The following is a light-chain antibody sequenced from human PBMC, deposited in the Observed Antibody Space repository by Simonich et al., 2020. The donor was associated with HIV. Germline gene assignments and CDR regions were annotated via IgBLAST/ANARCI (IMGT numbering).Light chain of an antibody. CDR2: KAS. CDR1: ESISSW. CDR3: QQYNSYTWT. J-gene: IGKJ1*01. Sequence: DIQMTQSPSTLSASVGDRVTITCRASESISSWLAWYQQKSGKAPKLLSYKASSLKSGVPSRFSGSRSGTEFTLTISSLQPDDFATYFCQQYNSYTWTVGQGTKVEIK. V-gene: IGKV1-5*03.